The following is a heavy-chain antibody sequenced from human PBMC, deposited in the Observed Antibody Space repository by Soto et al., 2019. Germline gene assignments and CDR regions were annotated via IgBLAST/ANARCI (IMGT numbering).Heavy chain of an antibody. D-gene: IGHD4-17*01. CDR2: IYHSGST. CDR1: GGSISSSGYS. J-gene: IGHJ2*01. CDR3: ARGHGDYWYFDL. Sequence: QLQLQESGSGLVKPSQTLSLTCAVSGGSISSSGYSWSWIRQPPGKGLEWIGYIYHSGSTYYNPSPKSRVTISVDRSKNQFSLKMSSVTAADTAVYYCARGHGDYWYFDLWGRGTLVTVSS. V-gene: IGHV4-30-2*01.